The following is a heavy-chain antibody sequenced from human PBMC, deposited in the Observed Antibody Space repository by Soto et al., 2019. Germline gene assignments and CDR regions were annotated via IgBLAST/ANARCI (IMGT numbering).Heavy chain of an antibody. CDR3: ARPPYYYDSSGYYYY. V-gene: IGHV1-3*01. CDR1: GYTFTSYA. Sequence: ASVKVSCKASGYTFTSYAMHWVRQAPGQRLEWMGWINAGNGNTKYSQKFQGRVTITRDTSASTAYMELSSLRSEDTAVYYCARPPYYYDSSGYYYYWGQGTLVTVSS. D-gene: IGHD3-22*01. J-gene: IGHJ4*02. CDR2: INAGNGNT.